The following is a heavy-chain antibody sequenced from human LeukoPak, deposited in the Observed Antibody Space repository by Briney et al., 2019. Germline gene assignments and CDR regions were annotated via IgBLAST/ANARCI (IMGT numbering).Heavy chain of an antibody. Sequence: GASVKVSCKASGYTCTGYYMHWVRQAPGQGLEWMGWINPNSGGTNYAQKFQGRVTMTRDTSISTAYMELSRLRSDDTAVYYCARAYDSSGYYYDGFDPWGQGTLVTVSS. J-gene: IGHJ5*02. CDR1: GYTCTGYY. CDR3: ARAYDSSGYYYDGFDP. V-gene: IGHV1-2*02. D-gene: IGHD3-22*01. CDR2: INPNSGGT.